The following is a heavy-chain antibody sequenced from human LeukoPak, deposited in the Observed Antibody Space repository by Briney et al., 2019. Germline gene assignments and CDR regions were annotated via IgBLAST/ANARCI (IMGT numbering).Heavy chain of an antibody. V-gene: IGHV3-23*01. CDR1: GFTFSSYA. CDR3: AKVGVPLDS. Sequence: QPGGSLRLSCAASGFTFSSYAMSWVRQAPGKGLEWVSAISASGGSTYYADSVKGRFTISRDNPKNTLYLQMNSLRAEDTAVHYCAKVGVPLDSWGQGTLVTVSS. CDR2: ISASGGST. J-gene: IGHJ4*02. D-gene: IGHD2-8*01.